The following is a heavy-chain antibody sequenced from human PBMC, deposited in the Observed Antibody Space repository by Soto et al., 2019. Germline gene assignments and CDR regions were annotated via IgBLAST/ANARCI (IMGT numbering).Heavy chain of an antibody. CDR3: ARDPTSVWEKIPVYGMDV. J-gene: IGHJ6*02. CDR1: GGTFSSYA. V-gene: IGHV1-69*06. Sequence: SVKVSCKASGGTFSSYAISWVRQAPGQGLEWMGGIIPIFGTANYAQKFQGRVTITADKSTSTAYMELSSLRSEDTAVYYCARDPTSVWEKIPVYGMDVWGQGTTVTVPS. CDR2: IIPIFGTA. D-gene: IGHD1-1*01.